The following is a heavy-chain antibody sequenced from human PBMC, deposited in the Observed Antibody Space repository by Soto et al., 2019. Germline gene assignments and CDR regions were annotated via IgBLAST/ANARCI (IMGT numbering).Heavy chain of an antibody. D-gene: IGHD5-12*01. J-gene: IGHJ5*02. CDR1: GYIFSNYG. V-gene: IGHV1-18*01. Sequence: QVQLVQSGAEVKKPGASVKVSCKTSGYIFSNYGISWIRQAPGQGLEWMGWISPYTGNTDSAQSFQDRVTLITDTSTSTAYMELMSLRSDDTAVYYWARVPYSESVGGTAWFEPWGQGSLVTVSS. CDR3: ARVPYSESVGGTAWFEP. CDR2: ISPYTGNT.